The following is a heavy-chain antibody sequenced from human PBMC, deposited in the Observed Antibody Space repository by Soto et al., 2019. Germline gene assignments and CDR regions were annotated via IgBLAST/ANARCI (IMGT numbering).Heavy chain of an antibody. CDR3: ARVHQYYYGMDF. CDR1: GGSISSGDYY. J-gene: IGHJ6*02. V-gene: IGHV4-30-4*01. D-gene: IGHD2-2*01. Sequence: SETLSLTCTVSGGSISSGDYYWCWIRQPPGKGLEWIGYIYYSGITYYNPSLKSRLTISIDTSRNQFSLKLSSVTAADAAVYYCARVHQYYYGMDFWGQGTTVT. CDR2: IYYSGIT.